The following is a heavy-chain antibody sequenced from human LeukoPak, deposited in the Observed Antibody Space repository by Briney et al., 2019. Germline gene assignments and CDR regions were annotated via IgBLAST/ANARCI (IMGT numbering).Heavy chain of an antibody. V-gene: IGHV4-4*07. Sequence: PSETLSLTCTVSSGSITSYYWGWVRQPPGKGLEWIGGIYTTGATPYNTSLKSRVTMSIDTSTNQFSLNLRSMTAADTAVYYCGRQGYTASYYFLDFWSQGTLVAVS. CDR1: SGSITSYY. CDR3: GRQGYTASYYFLDF. CDR2: IYTTGAT. D-gene: IGHD1-26*01. J-gene: IGHJ4*02.